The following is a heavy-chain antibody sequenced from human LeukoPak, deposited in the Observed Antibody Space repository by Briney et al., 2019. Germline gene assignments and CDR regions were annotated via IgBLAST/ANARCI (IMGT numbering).Heavy chain of an antibody. D-gene: IGHD3-22*01. CDR3: ARDSYTTYSSGYYRFDY. Sequence: ASVKVSCKASGYTFTGYYMHWVRQAPGQGLEWMGWINPNSGGTNYAQKFQGRVTMTGDTSISTAYMELSRLRSDDTAVYYCARDSYTTYSSGYYRFDYWGQGTLVTVSS. V-gene: IGHV1-2*02. CDR1: GYTFTGYY. J-gene: IGHJ4*02. CDR2: INPNSGGT.